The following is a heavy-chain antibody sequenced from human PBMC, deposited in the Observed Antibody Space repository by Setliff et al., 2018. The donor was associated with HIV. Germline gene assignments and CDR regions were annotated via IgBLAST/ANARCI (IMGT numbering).Heavy chain of an antibody. CDR1: GFTFGDFC. D-gene: IGHD3-22*01. Sequence: GGSLRLSCETSGFTFGDFCMNWVRQAPGKGLEWISYISSKRTSIYYADSVKGRFTISRDNSKNTLYLQMNSLRAEDTAVYYCARDSYDSSGYYYLRFGGEYYYGMDVWGQGTTVTVSS. J-gene: IGHJ6*02. CDR2: ISSKRTSI. V-gene: IGHV3-48*01. CDR3: ARDSYDSSGYYYLRFGGEYYYGMDV.